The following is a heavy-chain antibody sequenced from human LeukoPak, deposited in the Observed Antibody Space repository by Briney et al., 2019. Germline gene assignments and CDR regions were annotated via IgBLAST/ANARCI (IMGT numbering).Heavy chain of an antibody. D-gene: IGHD1-26*01. CDR3: ARQSTTVGATTTLGY. CDR1: GYSFTTYW. Sequence: GESLKISCKASGYSFTTYWIGWVRQMPGKGLEWMGSIYPGDSDTRYSPSFQGQVTISADKSISTAYLQWSSLKASDTAMYYCARQSTTVGATTTLGYWGQGTLVTVSS. V-gene: IGHV5-51*01. J-gene: IGHJ4*02. CDR2: IYPGDSDT.